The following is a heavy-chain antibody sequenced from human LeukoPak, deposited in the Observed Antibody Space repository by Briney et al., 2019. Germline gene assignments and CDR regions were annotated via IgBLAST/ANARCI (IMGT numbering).Heavy chain of an antibody. D-gene: IGHD6-19*01. Sequence: SETLSLTCTVSGGSISSYYWSWIRQPPGKGLGWIGSIYYTYYNPSLKSRLTISEDASKNQFSLKLSSVTAADTAVYYCARLGITVAGPYIDYWGQGTLVTASS. V-gene: IGHV4-59*08. J-gene: IGHJ4*02. CDR2: IYYT. CDR3: ARLGITVAGPYIDY. CDR1: GGSISSYY.